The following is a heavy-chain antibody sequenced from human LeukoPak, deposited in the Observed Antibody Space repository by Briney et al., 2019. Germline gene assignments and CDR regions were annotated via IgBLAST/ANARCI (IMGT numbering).Heavy chain of an antibody. Sequence: ASVKVSCKASGGTFSNYPINWVRQAPGQGLEWMGWISAYNGNTNYAQKLQGRVTMTTDTSTSTAYMELRSLRAEDTALYYCAKDGQWELGLNYMDVWGKGTTVTISS. D-gene: IGHD1-26*01. V-gene: IGHV1-18*01. CDR3: AKDGQWELGLNYMDV. J-gene: IGHJ6*03. CDR2: ISAYNGNT. CDR1: GGTFSNYP.